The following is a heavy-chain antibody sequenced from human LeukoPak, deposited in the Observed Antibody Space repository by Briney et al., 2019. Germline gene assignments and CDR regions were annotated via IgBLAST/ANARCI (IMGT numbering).Heavy chain of an antibody. V-gene: IGHV4-34*01. CDR1: GGSFSGYY. D-gene: IGHD5-24*01. Sequence: PSETLSLTCAVYGGSFSGYYWSWIRQPPGKGLEWIGEINHSGSTNYNPSLKSRVTMSVDTSKNLFSLKLSSVAAADTAVYYCARVSRRDGYNYGLDYWGQGTLVTVSS. J-gene: IGHJ4*02. CDR2: INHSGST. CDR3: ARVSRRDGYNYGLDY.